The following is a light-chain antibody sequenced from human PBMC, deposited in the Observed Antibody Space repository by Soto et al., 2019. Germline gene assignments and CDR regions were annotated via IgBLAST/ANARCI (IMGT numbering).Light chain of an antibody. Sequence: EIVLTQSPGTLSLSPGERATLSCRASQSVSSNYLTWYQQKPGQAPRLLIYGASSRATGIPDRFSGSGSGTDFTHTISRLVPEDFEVYYCQQYGSSPFTFGPGTKVDIK. V-gene: IGKV3-20*01. J-gene: IGKJ3*01. CDR3: QQYGSSPFT. CDR1: QSVSSNY. CDR2: GAS.